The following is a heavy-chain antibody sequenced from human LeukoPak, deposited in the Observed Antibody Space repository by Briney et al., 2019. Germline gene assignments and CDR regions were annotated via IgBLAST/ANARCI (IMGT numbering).Heavy chain of an antibody. V-gene: IGHV3-48*04. CDR2: VGISSGNT. CDR1: GFTFSDYS. Sequence: GGSLRLSCAASGFTFSDYSMNWVRQAPGKGLEWISYVGISSGNTKYADSVKGRFTISGDSAKNSVFLQMNNLRVEDTAVYYCAGGHRYAFDTWRQGTLVTVSP. J-gene: IGHJ4*02. D-gene: IGHD5-12*01. CDR3: AGGHRYAFDT.